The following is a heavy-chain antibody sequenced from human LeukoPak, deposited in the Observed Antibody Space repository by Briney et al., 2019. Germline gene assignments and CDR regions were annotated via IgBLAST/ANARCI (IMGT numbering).Heavy chain of an antibody. CDR1: GGSVNSGSYY. V-gene: IGHV4-61*01. CDR3: ARSNSYYGMDV. Sequence: PSETLSLTCTVSGGSVNSGSYYWNWIRQPPGKGLEWIGYIFYSGSANYDPSLKSRVTISVDTSKNQFSLKLSSVTAADTAVYYSARSNSYYGMDVWGQGTTVTVSS. J-gene: IGHJ6*02. D-gene: IGHD4-11*01. CDR2: IFYSGSA.